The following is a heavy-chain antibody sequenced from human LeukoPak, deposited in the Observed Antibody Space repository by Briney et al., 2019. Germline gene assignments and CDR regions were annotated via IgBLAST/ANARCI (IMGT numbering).Heavy chain of an antibody. CDR3: ARDGFASSSGWLYYFDY. CDR2: INPNSGGT. V-gene: IGHV1-2*02. CDR1: GYTFTGYY. Sequence: GASVKVSCKASGYTFTGYYMHWVRQAPGQGLEWMGWINPNSGGTNYAQKFQGRVTMTRDTSISTAYMELSRLRSDDTAVYYCARDGFASSSGWLYYFDYWGQGTLVTVSS. J-gene: IGHJ4*02. D-gene: IGHD6-25*01.